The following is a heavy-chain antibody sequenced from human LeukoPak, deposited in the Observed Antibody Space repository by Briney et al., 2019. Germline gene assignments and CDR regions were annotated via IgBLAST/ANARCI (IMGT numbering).Heavy chain of an antibody. CDR1: GFTFSSYE. CDR3: AKGGGYEAQYYYYYLDV. CDR2: ISDTGSTI. V-gene: IGHV3-48*03. J-gene: IGHJ6*03. Sequence: GGSLRLSCAASGFTFSSYEMNWVRQAPGKGLEWVSYISDTGSTIYYADSVEGRFTISRDNAKNSLYLQMNSLRAEDTAVYYCAKGGGYEAQYYYYYLDVWGKGTTVTIFS. D-gene: IGHD5-12*01.